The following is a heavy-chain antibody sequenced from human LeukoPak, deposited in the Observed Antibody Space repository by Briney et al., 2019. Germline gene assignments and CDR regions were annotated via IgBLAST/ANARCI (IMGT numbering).Heavy chain of an antibody. CDR1: GFTFSNYM. J-gene: IGHJ4*02. Sequence: GGSLRLSCAASGFTFSNYMMHWVRQAPGKGLVWVSRIKSDGITITYADSVKGRFTISRDDAKNTLYLQMNSLRAEDTAVYYCLRDLNWSLDQWGQGTLVTVSS. CDR2: IKSDGITI. CDR3: LRDLNWSLDQ. D-gene: IGHD1-20*01. V-gene: IGHV3-74*01.